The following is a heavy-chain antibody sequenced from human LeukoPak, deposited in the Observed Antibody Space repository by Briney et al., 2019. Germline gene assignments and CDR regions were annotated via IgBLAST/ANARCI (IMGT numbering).Heavy chain of an antibody. CDR3: ATGYSSSWPLGY. V-gene: IGHV1-24*01. D-gene: IGHD6-13*01. CDR1: GYTLTELS. Sequence: ASVKVSCKVSGYTLTELSMHWVRQAPGKGLEWMGGFDPEDGETIYAQKFQGRVTMTEDTSTDTAYMELSSLRSEDTAVYHCATGYSSSWPLGYWGQGTLVTVSS. CDR2: FDPEDGET. J-gene: IGHJ4*02.